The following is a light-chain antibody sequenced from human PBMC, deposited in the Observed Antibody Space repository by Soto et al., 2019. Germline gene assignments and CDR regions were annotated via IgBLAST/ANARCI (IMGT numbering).Light chain of an antibody. CDR1: SSDVGAYTY. CDR2: DVN. V-gene: IGLV2-14*03. Sequence: QSALTQPASVSGSPGQSITISCTGTSSDVGAYTYVSWYQHRPGKAPKLMIYDVNNRPSGISDRFSGSKSGNTASLTISGLQAEDEADYYCNSSTSSNTYVFGTGTKVTVL. CDR3: NSSTSSNTYV. J-gene: IGLJ1*01.